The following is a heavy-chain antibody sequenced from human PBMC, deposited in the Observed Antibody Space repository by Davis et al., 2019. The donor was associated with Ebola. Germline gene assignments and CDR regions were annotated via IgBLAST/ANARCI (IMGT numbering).Heavy chain of an antibody. Sequence: MPSETLSLTCAVHGGSFSGYYWSWIRQPPGKGLEWIGEMDHSGNTNYKPSIKSRVTISINTSKQQISLNLTSVTAADTVVYYCARVRVSRFDPWGQGTLVTVSS. J-gene: IGHJ5*02. CDR3: ARVRVSRFDP. V-gene: IGHV4-34*01. CDR1: GGSFSGYY. CDR2: MDHSGNT.